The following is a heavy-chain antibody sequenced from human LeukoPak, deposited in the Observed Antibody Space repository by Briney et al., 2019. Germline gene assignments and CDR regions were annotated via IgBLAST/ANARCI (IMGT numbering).Heavy chain of an antibody. J-gene: IGHJ6*02. CDR3: ARAYSGSYIYYYYYGMDV. V-gene: IGHV4-31*03. CDR2: IYYSGST. CDR1: GGSINTGGHY. Sequence: SETLSLTCTVSGGSINTGGHYWSWIRQHPEKGLEWIGYIYYSGSTYYNPSLKSRVTISVDTSKNQFSLKLSSVTAADTAVYYCARAYSGSYIYYYYYGMDVWGQGTTVTVSS. D-gene: IGHD1-26*01.